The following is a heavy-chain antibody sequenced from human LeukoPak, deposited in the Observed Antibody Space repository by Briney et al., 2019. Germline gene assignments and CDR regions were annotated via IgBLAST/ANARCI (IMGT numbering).Heavy chain of an antibody. V-gene: IGHV3-66*01. J-gene: IGHJ4*02. Sequence: GGSLRLSCAASGFTFTTYWMGWVRQAPGKGLEWVSVIYSGGSTYYADSVKGRFTISRDNANNSLYLQMNSLTAEDMAVYYCARGYCSSTSCPLDYWGQGTLVTVSS. D-gene: IGHD2-2*01. CDR1: GFTFTTYW. CDR2: IYSGGST. CDR3: ARGYCSSTSCPLDY.